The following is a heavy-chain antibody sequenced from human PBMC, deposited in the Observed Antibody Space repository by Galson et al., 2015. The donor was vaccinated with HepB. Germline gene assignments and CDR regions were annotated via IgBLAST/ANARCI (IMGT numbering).Heavy chain of an antibody. V-gene: IGHV3-11*01. D-gene: IGHD3-22*01. Sequence: SLRLSCAASGFTFSDYFMTWIRQGPGKGLEWISYISNTGSPIYYADSVKGRFTISRDNAKNSLYLQMNSLRAEDTAVYYCAEGQGYDSSIHPRLFDSWGQGTLVTVSS. CDR2: ISNTGSPI. J-gene: IGHJ4*02. CDR1: GFTFSDYF. CDR3: AEGQGYDSSIHPRLFDS.